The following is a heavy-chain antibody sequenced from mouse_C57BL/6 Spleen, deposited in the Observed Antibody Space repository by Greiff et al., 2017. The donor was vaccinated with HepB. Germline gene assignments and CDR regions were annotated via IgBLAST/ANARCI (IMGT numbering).Heavy chain of an antibody. J-gene: IGHJ3*01. D-gene: IGHD2-3*01. CDR3: ARGGDGYSWFAY. CDR2: FHPYNDDT. CDR1: GYTFTTYP. Sequence: VQVVESGAELVKPGASVKMSCKASGYTFTTYPIEWMKQNHGKSLEWIGNFHPYNDDTKYNEKFKGKATLTVEKSSSTVYLELSRLTSDDSAVYYCARGGDGYSWFAYWGQGTLVTVSA. V-gene: IGHV1-47*01.